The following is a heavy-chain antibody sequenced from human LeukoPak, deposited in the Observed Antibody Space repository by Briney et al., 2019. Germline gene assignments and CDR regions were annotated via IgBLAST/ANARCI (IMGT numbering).Heavy chain of an antibody. CDR3: ARGFTPATYSSSWYPGYFDY. J-gene: IGHJ4*02. Sequence: SETLSLTCAVYGGSFSGYYWSWIRQPPGEGLEWIGEINHSGSTNYNPSLKSRVTISVDTSKNQFSLKLSSVTAADTAVYYCARGFTPATYSSSWYPGYFDYWGQGTLVTVSS. D-gene: IGHD6-13*01. CDR2: INHSGST. CDR1: GGSFSGYY. V-gene: IGHV4-34*01.